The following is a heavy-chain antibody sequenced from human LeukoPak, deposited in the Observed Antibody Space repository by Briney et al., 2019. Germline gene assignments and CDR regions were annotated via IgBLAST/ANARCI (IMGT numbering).Heavy chain of an antibody. CDR1: GDSVGSGY. J-gene: IGHJ1*01. CDR3: AGRGHRYSRD. CDR2: IQDTGIT. Sequence: SETLSLICNVSGDSVGSGYWSWIRQSPGKGLEWIGFIQDTGITDYNPSLKSRLLMSLDTSKNQFSLNLRSVTAADTAVYYCAGRGHRYSRDWGQGILVTISS. D-gene: IGHD2-15*01. V-gene: IGHV4-4*09.